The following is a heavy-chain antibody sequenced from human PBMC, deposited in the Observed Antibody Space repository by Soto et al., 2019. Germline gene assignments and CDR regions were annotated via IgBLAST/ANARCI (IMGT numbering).Heavy chain of an antibody. CDR2: INAGNGNT. V-gene: IGHV1-3*01. CDR3: ARGEGAQDYYDSSGYYYSA. Sequence: ASVKVSCKASGYTFTSYAMHWVRQAPGQRLEWMGWINAGNGNTKYSQKFQGRVTITRDTSASTAYMELSSLRSEDTAVYYCARGEGAQDYYDSSGYYYSAWGQGTLVTVSS. CDR1: GYTFTSYA. D-gene: IGHD3-22*01. J-gene: IGHJ4*02.